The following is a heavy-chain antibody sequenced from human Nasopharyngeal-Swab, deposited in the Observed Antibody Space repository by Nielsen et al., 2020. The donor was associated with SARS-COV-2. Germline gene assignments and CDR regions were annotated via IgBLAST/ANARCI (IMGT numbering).Heavy chain of an antibody. CDR1: GFTFKNYA. D-gene: IGHD1-14*01. V-gene: IGHV3-23*01. J-gene: IGHJ4*02. CDR3: TRGLTGHIVQWNPSPY. CDR2: ISELGSGI. Sequence: GESLKISCVVSGFTFKNYAMRWVRQAPGKGLEWVSSISELGSGIYYADSVWGRFTISRDTSKNTVYLQMNTLRADDTALYFCTRGLTGHIVQWNPSPYWGQGTLVTVSS.